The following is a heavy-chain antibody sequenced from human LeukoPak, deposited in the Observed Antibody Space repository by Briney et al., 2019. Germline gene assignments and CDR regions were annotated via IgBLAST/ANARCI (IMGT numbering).Heavy chain of an antibody. CDR2: ISSSSSYI. CDR3: ARDPDPYSYGYAGPFDP. J-gene: IGHJ5*02. Sequence: PGGSLRLSCAASGFTFSSYSMNWVRQAPGKGLEWVSSISSSSSYIYYADSVKGRFTISRDNAKNSLYLQMNSLRAEDTAVYYCARDPDPYSYGYAGPFDPWGQGTLVTVSS. D-gene: IGHD5-18*01. CDR1: GFTFSSYS. V-gene: IGHV3-21*01.